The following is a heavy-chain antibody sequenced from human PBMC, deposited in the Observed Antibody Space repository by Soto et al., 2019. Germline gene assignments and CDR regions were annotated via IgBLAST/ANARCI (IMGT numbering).Heavy chain of an antibody. CDR3: ARGKGDNIPSYYYDYGMDV. CDR1: GGTFSSYA. J-gene: IGHJ6*02. D-gene: IGHD2-21*02. V-gene: IGHV1-69*06. CDR2: IIPIFGTA. Sequence: SVKVSCKASGGTFSSYAISWVRQAPGQGLEWMGGIIPIFGTANYAQKFQGRVTITADKSTSTAYMELSSLRSEDTAVYYCARGKGDNIPSYYYDYGMDVWGQGTTVTVSS.